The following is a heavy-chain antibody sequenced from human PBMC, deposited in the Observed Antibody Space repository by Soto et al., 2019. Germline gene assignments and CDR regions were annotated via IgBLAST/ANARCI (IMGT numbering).Heavy chain of an antibody. CDR1: GFTFSSYA. Sequence: QVQLVESGGGVVQPGRSLRLSCAASGFTFSSYAMHWVRQAPGKGLEWVAVISYDGSNKYYADSVKGRFTISRDNSKNTLYLQMNSLRVEDTAVYYCARDFDYWGQGTLVTVSS. J-gene: IGHJ4*02. CDR3: ARDFDY. CDR2: ISYDGSNK. V-gene: IGHV3-30-3*01.